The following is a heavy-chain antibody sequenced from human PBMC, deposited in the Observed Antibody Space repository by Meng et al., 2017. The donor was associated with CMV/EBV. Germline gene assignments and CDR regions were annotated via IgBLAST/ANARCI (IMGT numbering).Heavy chain of an antibody. V-gene: IGHV3-21*01. CDR1: GFTFSSYS. CDR3: ARVQVWYQLLYYFDY. CDR2: ISSSSSYI. J-gene: IGHJ4*02. Sequence: LSLTCAASGFTFSSYSMNWVRPAPGKGLEWVSSISSSSSYIYYADSVKGRFTISRDNAKNSLYLQMNSLRAEDTAVYYCARVQVWYQLLYYFDYWGQGTLVTVSS. D-gene: IGHD2-2*01.